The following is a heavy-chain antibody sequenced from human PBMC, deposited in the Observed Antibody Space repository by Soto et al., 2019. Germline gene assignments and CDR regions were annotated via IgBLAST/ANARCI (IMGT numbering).Heavy chain of an antibody. CDR3: ARMTLPYSGYATVKGWDY. D-gene: IGHD5-12*01. V-gene: IGHV2-26*01. CDR2: IFSNDEK. Sequence: QVTLKESGPVLVKPTETLTLTCTVSGVSLSNARMGVSWIRQPPGKALEWLAHIFSNDEKSYSTSLKSRLTIAKDTSKSQVVLTMTNMDPVDTATYYCARMTLPYSGYATVKGWDYWGQGTLVTVSS. J-gene: IGHJ4*02. CDR1: GVSLSNARMG.